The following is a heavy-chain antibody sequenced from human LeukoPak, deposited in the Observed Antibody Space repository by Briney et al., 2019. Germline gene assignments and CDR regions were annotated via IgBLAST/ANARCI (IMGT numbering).Heavy chain of an antibody. Sequence: SETLSLTCTVSGGSISSYYWSWIRQPPGKGLEWIGYIYYSGSTNHNPSLNSRVTISVDTSKNQFSLKLSSVTAADTAVYYCARVGGTNYYYYGMDVWGQGTTVTVSS. V-gene: IGHV4-59*01. CDR3: ARVGGTNYYYYGMDV. J-gene: IGHJ6*02. CDR1: GGSISSYY. CDR2: IYYSGST. D-gene: IGHD4-23*01.